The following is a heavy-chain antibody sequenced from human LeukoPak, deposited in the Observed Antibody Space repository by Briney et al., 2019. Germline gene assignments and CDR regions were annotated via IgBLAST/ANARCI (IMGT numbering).Heavy chain of an antibody. CDR2: IYSSGST. V-gene: IGHV4-59*01. D-gene: IGHD3-3*01. J-gene: IGHJ4*02. CDR1: GGSISSYY. CDR3: ARGRTYDFWSGHLFDY. Sequence: SETLSLTCTVSGGSISSYYWSWIRQPPGKGLEWIGYIYSSGSTNYNPSLKSRVTISVDTAKNQFSLKLSSVTAADTAVYYCARGRTYDFWSGHLFDYWGQGTLVTVSS.